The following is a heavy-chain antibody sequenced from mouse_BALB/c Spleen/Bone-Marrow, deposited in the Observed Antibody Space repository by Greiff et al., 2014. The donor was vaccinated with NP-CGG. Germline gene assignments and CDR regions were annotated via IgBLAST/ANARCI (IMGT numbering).Heavy chain of an antibody. CDR2: ISSSGSYT. V-gene: IGHV5-9-3*01. D-gene: IGHD2-4*01. CDR3: SRLRMITTYFDV. J-gene: IGHJ1*01. CDR1: GFTFSTYA. Sequence: EVQLVESGGGLAKPGGSLQLSCAASGFTFSTYAMSWVRQTPEKRLEWVATISSSGSYTYYPDSVKGRFPISRDNAKNTLYLQMSSLRSEDTAMFYCSRLRMITTYFDVWGAGTTVTVSS.